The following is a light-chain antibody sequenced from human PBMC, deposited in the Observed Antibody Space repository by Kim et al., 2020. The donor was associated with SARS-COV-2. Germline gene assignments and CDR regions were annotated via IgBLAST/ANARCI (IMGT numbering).Light chain of an antibody. J-gene: IGKJ1*01. V-gene: IGKV1-5*03. CDR3: QRYDTFAKT. Sequence: ASAGDRVTITGRTSQSIDYRLAWYQHKPGTAPKLLIYMASRLEGGVPLRFSGSGSGTYFTLTINSLQPDDVATYYCQRYDTFAKTFGQGTKVDIK. CDR1: QSIDYR. CDR2: MAS.